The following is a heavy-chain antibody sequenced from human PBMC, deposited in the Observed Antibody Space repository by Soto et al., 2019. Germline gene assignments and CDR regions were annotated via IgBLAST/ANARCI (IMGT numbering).Heavy chain of an antibody. Sequence: GASVKVSCKASGGTFSSYAISWVRQAPGQGLEWMGGIIPIFGTANYAQKFQGRVTITADESTSTAYMELSSLRSEDTAVYYCARDTSDYYDSSGYYLGAFDIWGQGTMVTVSS. V-gene: IGHV1-69*13. D-gene: IGHD3-22*01. CDR3: ARDTSDYYDSSGYYLGAFDI. CDR2: IIPIFGTA. J-gene: IGHJ3*02. CDR1: GGTFSSYA.